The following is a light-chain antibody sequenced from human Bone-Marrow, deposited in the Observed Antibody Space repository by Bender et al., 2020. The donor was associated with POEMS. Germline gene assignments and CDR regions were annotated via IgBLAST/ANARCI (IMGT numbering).Light chain of an antibody. Sequence: QSALTQPPSASGSPGQSVTISCTGTNNDINEYNYVSWYQHLPGKAPKTVIYEVTKRPSGVPDRFAGSKSGNTASLTVSGLQAEDEAYYYCSSYAGTDNYWLFGGGTKLTVL. J-gene: IGLJ3*02. CDR1: NNDINEYNY. V-gene: IGLV2-8*01. CDR2: EVT. CDR3: SSYAGTDNYWL.